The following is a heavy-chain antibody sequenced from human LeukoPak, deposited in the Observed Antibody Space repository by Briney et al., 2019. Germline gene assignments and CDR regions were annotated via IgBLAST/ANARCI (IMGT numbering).Heavy chain of an antibody. CDR1: GFTFSSYS. Sequence: GGSLRLSCAASGFTFSSYSMNWVRQAPGKGLEWVSSISSSSSYIYYADSVKGRFTISRDNAKNSLYLQMNSLRAEDTAVCYCARSSYEGQWHTWGQGTLVTVSS. V-gene: IGHV3-21*01. D-gene: IGHD6-19*01. CDR2: ISSSSSYI. CDR3: ARSSYEGQWHT. J-gene: IGHJ5*02.